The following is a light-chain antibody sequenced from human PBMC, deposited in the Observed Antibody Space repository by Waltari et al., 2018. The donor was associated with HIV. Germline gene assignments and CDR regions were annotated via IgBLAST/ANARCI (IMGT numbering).Light chain of an antibody. V-gene: IGKV1-12*01. CDR2: ATF. J-gene: IGKJ3*01. CDR3: QQAHSDPFT. CDR1: HDIGNW. Sequence: DIQMTQSPSSLSASVGDRVNITCRASHDIGNWLGWYQQRPGEAPKLLIYATFNLQRGVPSRFAGSGSRTDFTLTITSLQPEDLGIYYCQQAHSDPFTFGPGTKVAVK.